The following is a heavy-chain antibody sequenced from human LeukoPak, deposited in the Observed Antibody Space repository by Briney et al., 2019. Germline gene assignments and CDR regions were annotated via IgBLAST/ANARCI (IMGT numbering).Heavy chain of an antibody. V-gene: IGHV3-15*01. D-gene: IGHD3-22*01. Sequence: GGSLRLSCAASGFTFSNAWMSWVRQAPGKGLEWVGRIKSKTDGGTTDYAAPVKGRFTISRDDPKNTLYLQMNSLKTEDTAVYYCTTGPALYYYDSSADYWGQGTLVTVSS. CDR1: GFTFSNAW. J-gene: IGHJ4*02. CDR2: IKSKTDGGTT. CDR3: TTGPALYYYDSSADY.